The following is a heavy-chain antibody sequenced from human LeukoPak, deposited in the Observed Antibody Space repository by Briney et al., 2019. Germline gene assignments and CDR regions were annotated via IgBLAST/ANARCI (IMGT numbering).Heavy chain of an antibody. D-gene: IGHD3-10*01. CDR2: ISGSGGST. J-gene: IGHJ4*02. V-gene: IGHV3-23*01. Sequence: GGSLRLSCAASGFTFSSYAMSWVRQAPGKGLEWVSAISGSGGSTYYADSVKGRFTISRDNSKNTLYLQTNSLRAEDTAVYYCAKDRTITMAFYYGYWGQGTLVTVSS. CDR1: GFTFSSYA. CDR3: AKDRTITMAFYYGY.